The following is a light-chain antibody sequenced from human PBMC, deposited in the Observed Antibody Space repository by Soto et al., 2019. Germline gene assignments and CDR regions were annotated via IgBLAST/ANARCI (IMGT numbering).Light chain of an antibody. CDR1: QNLLYSSSNKNF. J-gene: IGKJ4*01. CDR2: WAS. Sequence: DIVMTQSPDSPAVSLGERATINCKSSQNLLYSSSNKNFLAWYQQKAGHPPKLLIYWASTRESGVPDRFSGSGSGTDFSLTISSLQDEDVAVYYCQQSYDAQITLGGGTKVDIK. CDR3: QQSYDAQIT. V-gene: IGKV4-1*01.